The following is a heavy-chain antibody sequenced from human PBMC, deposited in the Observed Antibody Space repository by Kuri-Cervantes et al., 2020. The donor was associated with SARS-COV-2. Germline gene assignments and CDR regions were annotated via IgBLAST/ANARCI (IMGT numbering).Heavy chain of an antibody. V-gene: IGHV3-66*02. CDR3: ARELIDAFDI. CDR2: IYSGGST. D-gene: IGHD3-10*01. CDR1: GFTVSSNY. J-gene: IGHJ3*02. Sequence: GESLKISCAASGFTVSSNYMSWVRQAPGKGLEWVSVIYSGGSTYYADSVKGRFTISRDNSKNTLYLQMNSLRAEDTAVYYCARELIDAFDIWGQGTMVTVSS.